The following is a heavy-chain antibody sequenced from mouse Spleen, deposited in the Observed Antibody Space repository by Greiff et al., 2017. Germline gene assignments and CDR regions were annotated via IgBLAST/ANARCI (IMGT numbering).Heavy chain of an antibody. D-gene: IGHD2-3*01. CDR2: INPSTGYT. V-gene: IGHV1-7*01. CDR3: ARSRDGYFDY. CDR1: GYTFTSYW. J-gene: IGHJ2*01. Sequence: QVQLQQSGAELAKPGASVKMSCKASGYTFTSYWMHWVKQRPGQGLEWIGYINPSTGYTEYNQKFKDKATLTADKSSSTAYMQLSSLTSEDSAVYYCARSRDGYFDYWGQGTTLTVSS.